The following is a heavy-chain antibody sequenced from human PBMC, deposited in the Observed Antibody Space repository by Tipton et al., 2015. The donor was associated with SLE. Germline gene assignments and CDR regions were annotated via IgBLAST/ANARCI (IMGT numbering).Heavy chain of an antibody. CDR3: SASLLPLYGTDV. D-gene: IGHD2-15*01. CDR1: GFTFSSYA. CDR2: ISYDGSNK. V-gene: IGHV3-30*04. Sequence: SLRLSCAASGFTFSSYAMHWVRQAPGKGLEWVAVISYDGSNKYYADSVKGRFTISRDNSKNTLYLQMNSLRAEDTAVYYCSASLLPLYGTDVWGQGTTVTVSS. J-gene: IGHJ6*02.